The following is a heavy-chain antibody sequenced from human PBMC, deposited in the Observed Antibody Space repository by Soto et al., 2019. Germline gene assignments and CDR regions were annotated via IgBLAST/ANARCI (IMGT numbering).Heavy chain of an antibody. CDR1: GGSFSGYY. D-gene: IGHD5-12*01. CDR3: ARRREYRGILFDP. V-gene: IGHV4-34*01. CDR2: INHSGST. Sequence: QVQLQQWGAGLLKPSETLSLTCAVYGGSFSGYYWSWIRQPPGKGLEWIGEINHSGSTNYNPSLKIRVTISVDTSKNQCSLKLSSVTAADTAVYYCARRREYRGILFDPWGQGTLVTVSS. J-gene: IGHJ5*02.